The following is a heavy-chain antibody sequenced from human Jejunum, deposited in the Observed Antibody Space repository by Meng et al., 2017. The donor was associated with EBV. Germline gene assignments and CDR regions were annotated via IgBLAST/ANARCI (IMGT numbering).Heavy chain of an antibody. CDR2: VSGSGGNT. Sequence: LLGFGGGWVQPGGSLRLSCAASGFTFSSYSMSWVRQAPGKGLEWVSTVSGSGGNTYYADSVKGRFTISRDISKNTLYLQMNSLTAEDTAIYYCAKLLKYWGQGTLVTVSS. V-gene: IGHV3-23*01. CDR3: AKLLKY. J-gene: IGHJ4*02. CDR1: GFTFSSYS.